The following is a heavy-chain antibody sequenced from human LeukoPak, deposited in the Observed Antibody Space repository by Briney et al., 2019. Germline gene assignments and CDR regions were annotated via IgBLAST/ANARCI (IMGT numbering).Heavy chain of an antibody. CDR2: ISQSGNT. Sequence: SETLSLTCTVSGYSISSGYDWGWMRQAPGKGLEWLGSISQSGNTYNNPSLKSRVTISVDTSKNQFSLKLSSVTAADTAVYYCARVGYGGNYDYYYYYMDVWGKGTTVTVSS. J-gene: IGHJ6*03. CDR3: ARVGYGGNYDYYYYYMDV. CDR1: GYSISSGYD. D-gene: IGHD4-23*01. V-gene: IGHV4-38-2*02.